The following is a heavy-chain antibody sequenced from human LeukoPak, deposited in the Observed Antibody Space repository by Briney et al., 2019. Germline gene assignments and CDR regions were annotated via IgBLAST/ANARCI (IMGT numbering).Heavy chain of an antibody. CDR1: GYTFTGYY. V-gene: IGHV1-2*06. Sequence: ASVKVSCKASGYTFTGYYMHWVRQAPGQGLEWMGRINPNSGGTNYAQKFQGRVTMTRDTSISTAYMELSRLRSDDTAVYYCAMYHGHSSNWYRDAFDIWGQGTMVTVSS. D-gene: IGHD6-13*01. J-gene: IGHJ3*02. CDR2: INPNSGGT. CDR3: AMYHGHSSNWYRDAFDI.